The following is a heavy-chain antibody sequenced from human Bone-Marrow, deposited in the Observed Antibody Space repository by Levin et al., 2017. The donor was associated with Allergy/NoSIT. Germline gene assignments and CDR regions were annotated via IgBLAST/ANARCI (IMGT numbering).Heavy chain of an antibody. V-gene: IGHV1-2*06. J-gene: IGHJ4*02. CDR2: INPNTGGT. Sequence: GESLKISCKTSRYSFIGYFLHWVRQAPGQGLEWMGRINPNTGGTHYAQKFQGRVTMTRNTSITTVYMELSRLTSDDTAMYYCGKTATTHNGIDSWGQGTLVTVSS. CDR1: RYSFIGYF. D-gene: IGHD1-1*01. CDR3: GKTATTHNGIDS.